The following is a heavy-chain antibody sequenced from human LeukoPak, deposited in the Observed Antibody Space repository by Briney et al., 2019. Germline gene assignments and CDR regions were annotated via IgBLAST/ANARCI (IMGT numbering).Heavy chain of an antibody. J-gene: IGHJ4*02. CDR3: ARLDYYGSGSYNPVDY. CDR1: GGSISSYY. CDR2: IYTSGST. V-gene: IGHV4-4*07. D-gene: IGHD3-10*01. Sequence: SETLSLTCTVSGGSISSYYWSWIRQPAGKGLEWIGRIYTSGSTNYNPSLKSRVTISVDTSKNQFSLKLSSVTAADTAVYYCARLDYYGSGSYNPVDYWGQGTLVTVSS.